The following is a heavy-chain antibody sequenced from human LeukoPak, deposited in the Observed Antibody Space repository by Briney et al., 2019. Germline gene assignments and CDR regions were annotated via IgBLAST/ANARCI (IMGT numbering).Heavy chain of an antibody. V-gene: IGHV1-69*13. J-gene: IGHJ4*02. D-gene: IGHD4-23*01. Sequence: ASVTVSCKASGGTFSSYAISWVRQAPGQGLEWMGGIIPIFGTANYAQKFQGRVTITADESTSTAYMELSSLRSEDTAVYYCARVTVVGYYGGNRPLDYWGQGTLVTVSS. CDR1: GGTFSSYA. CDR3: ARVTVVGYYGGNRPLDY. CDR2: IIPIFGTA.